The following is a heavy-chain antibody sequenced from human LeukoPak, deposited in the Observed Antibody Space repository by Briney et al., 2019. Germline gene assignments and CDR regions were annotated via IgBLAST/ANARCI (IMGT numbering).Heavy chain of an antibody. Sequence: SETLSLTCAVYGGSFSGYYWSWIRQPPGKGLEWIGEINHSGSTNYNPSLKSRVTISVDTSKNQFSLKLSSVTAADTAVYYCARVPIRFLEWSIDYWGQGTLVTVSS. CDR1: GGSFSGYY. J-gene: IGHJ4*02. CDR3: ARVPIRFLEWSIDY. D-gene: IGHD3-3*01. V-gene: IGHV4-34*01. CDR2: INHSGST.